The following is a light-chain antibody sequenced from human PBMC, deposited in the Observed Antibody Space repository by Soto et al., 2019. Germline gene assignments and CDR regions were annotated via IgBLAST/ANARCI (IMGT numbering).Light chain of an antibody. CDR2: GAS. V-gene: IGKV3D-15*01. J-gene: IGKJ5*01. CDR1: QSVRSN. CDR3: QQYDNWPPT. Sequence: EIVMSQSPATLSMSSGERATLSCRASQSVRSNLAWYHQKPGQAPRLLIYGASTRATGIAARFSGSGSGTEFTLTINSLQSEDFVVYYCQQYDNWPPTSGQGTRLEIK.